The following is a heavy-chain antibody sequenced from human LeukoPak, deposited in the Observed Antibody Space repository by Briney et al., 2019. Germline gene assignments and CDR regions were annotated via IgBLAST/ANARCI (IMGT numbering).Heavy chain of an antibody. CDR2: IYYSGST. J-gene: IGHJ4*02. CDR3: ARDQWIAVAGVVLNY. V-gene: IGHV4-59*01. Sequence: SETLSLTCTVSGGSISSYYWSWIRQPPGKGLEWIGYIYYSGSTNYNPSLKSRVTISVDTSKNQFSLKLSSVTAADTAVYYCARDQWIAVAGVVLNYWGQGTLVTVSS. D-gene: IGHD6-19*01. CDR1: GGSISSYY.